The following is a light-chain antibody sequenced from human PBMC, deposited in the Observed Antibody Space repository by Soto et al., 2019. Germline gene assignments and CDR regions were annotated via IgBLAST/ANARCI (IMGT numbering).Light chain of an antibody. CDR3: QQTYTLPRT. CDR2: TTS. V-gene: IGKV1-39*01. Sequence: DIQMTQSPSSLSASVGDRVTIACRASQTVSKFVNWYQQKPGKVPTLLIFTTSTLHSGVPSRFSGSGSGTEFTLTINGLQPEHFATYYCQQTYTLPRTFAQGTKVDIK. CDR1: QTVSKF. J-gene: IGKJ1*01.